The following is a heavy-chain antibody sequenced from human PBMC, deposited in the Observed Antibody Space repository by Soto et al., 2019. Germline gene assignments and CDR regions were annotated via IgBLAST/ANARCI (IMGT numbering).Heavy chain of an antibody. D-gene: IGHD5-18*01. V-gene: IGHV3-53*01. Sequence: GGSLRLSCAASGFTVSTNYMTWVRQAPGKGLEWVSSIYSGGSTYYADSVRGRFTISRDNAKNTLYLQMNSLGTEDTAVYYCARDSHSPERFDSWGQGTLVTVSS. CDR3: ARDSHSPERFDS. J-gene: IGHJ4*02. CDR2: IYSGGST. CDR1: GFTVSTNY.